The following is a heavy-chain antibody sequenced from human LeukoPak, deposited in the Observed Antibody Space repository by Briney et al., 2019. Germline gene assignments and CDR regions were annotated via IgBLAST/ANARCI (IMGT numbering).Heavy chain of an antibody. CDR2: ISSSSSYI. Sequence: GGSLRLSCAASGFTFSSYSMNWVRQAPGKGLEWVSSISSSSSYIYYADSVKGRFTISRDNAKNSLYLQMNSLRAEDTAVYYCARDQYCYDSSGYSGYWGQGTLVTVSS. J-gene: IGHJ4*02. CDR1: GFTFSSYS. CDR3: ARDQYCYDSSGYSGY. V-gene: IGHV3-21*01. D-gene: IGHD3-22*01.